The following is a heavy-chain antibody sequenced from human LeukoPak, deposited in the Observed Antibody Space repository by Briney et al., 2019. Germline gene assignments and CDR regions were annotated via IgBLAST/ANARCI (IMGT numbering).Heavy chain of an antibody. CDR2: VYYSGST. V-gene: IGHV4-39*01. D-gene: IGHD3-10*01. CDR3: ARAIWFGEGHDY. Sequence: PSETLSLTCTVSGGSISSSSYNWGWIRQPPGKGLEWIGSVYYSGSTYYNPSLKSRVTMSVDTSKNQFSLKLSSVTAADTAMYYCARAIWFGEGHDYWGQGTLVTVSS. J-gene: IGHJ4*02. CDR1: GGSISSSSYN.